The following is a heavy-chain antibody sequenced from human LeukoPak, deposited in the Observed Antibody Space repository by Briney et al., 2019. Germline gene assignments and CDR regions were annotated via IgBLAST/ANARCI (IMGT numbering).Heavy chain of an antibody. CDR1: GFTFSSYA. CDR3: ARGGYCGGDCYFYY. D-gene: IGHD2-21*02. J-gene: IGHJ4*02. V-gene: IGHV3-30*04. Sequence: GGSLRLSCAASGFTFSSYAMHWVRQAPGKGLEWVAVISYDGSNKYYADSVKGRFTISRDNSKNTLYLQMNSLRAEDTAVYYCARGGYCGGDCYFYYWGQGTLVTVSS. CDR2: ISYDGSNK.